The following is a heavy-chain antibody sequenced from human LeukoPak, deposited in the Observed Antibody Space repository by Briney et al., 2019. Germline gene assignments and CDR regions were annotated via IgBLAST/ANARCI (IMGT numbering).Heavy chain of an antibody. Sequence: PSETLSLTCAVYGGSFSGYYWSGIRQPPGKGLEWIGEINHSGSTNYNPSLKSRVTISVDTSKNQFSLKLSSVTAADTAVYYCAGAGSGYLDYWGQGTLVTVSS. J-gene: IGHJ4*02. D-gene: IGHD3-10*01. V-gene: IGHV4-34*01. CDR3: AGAGSGYLDY. CDR2: INHSGST. CDR1: GGSFSGYY.